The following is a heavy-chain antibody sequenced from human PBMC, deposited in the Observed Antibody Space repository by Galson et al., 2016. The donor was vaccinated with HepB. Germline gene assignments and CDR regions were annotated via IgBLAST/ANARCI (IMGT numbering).Heavy chain of an antibody. CDR2: IWHHGGLT. D-gene: IGHD3-3*01. CDR1: GFTFNSHG. CDR3: ARDGRSYVVFWSNYYHGLDV. V-gene: IGHV3-33*01. Sequence: SLRLSCAASGFTFNSHGMHWVRQAPGKGLEWVAHIWHHGGLTYYAESVKGRLTISRDNSKNNLYLQMNSLRDEDTAVDYCARDGRSYVVFWSNYYHGLDVWGQGTTVIVSS. J-gene: IGHJ6*02.